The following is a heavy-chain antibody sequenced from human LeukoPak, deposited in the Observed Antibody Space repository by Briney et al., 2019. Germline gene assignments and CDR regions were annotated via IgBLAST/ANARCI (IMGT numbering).Heavy chain of an antibody. V-gene: IGHV4-39*01. Sequence: SETLSLTCTVSRGSISSSTYYWGWIRQPPGKGLEWIGTIHYSGSTYYNSSLKSRLTISVDTSKNQFSLRLSSVTAADTAVYYCARLVYDSRGYYFDYWGQGTLVTVSS. CDR1: RGSISSSTYY. CDR3: ARLVYDSRGYYFDY. J-gene: IGHJ4*02. D-gene: IGHD3-22*01. CDR2: IHYSGST.